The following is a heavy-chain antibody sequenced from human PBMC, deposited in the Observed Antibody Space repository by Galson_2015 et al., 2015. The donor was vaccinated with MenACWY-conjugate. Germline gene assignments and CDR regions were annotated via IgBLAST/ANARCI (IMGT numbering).Heavy chain of an antibody. V-gene: IGHV3-7*01. CDR2: INVDGSEE. D-gene: IGHD6-19*01. J-gene: IGHJ4*02. CDR3: ARGTLAVAGTDY. Sequence: SLRLSCAASGFTFTNYAMNWVRQAPGKGLEWVANINVDGSEENYMDSVRGRFTISRDNAKNSLFLQVNTLRAEDTAVYYCARGTLAVAGTDYWGQGTLVTVSS. CDR1: GFTFTNYA.